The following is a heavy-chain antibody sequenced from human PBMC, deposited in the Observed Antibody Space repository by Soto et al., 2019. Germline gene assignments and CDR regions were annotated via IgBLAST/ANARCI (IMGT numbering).Heavy chain of an antibody. J-gene: IGHJ4*02. CDR2: ISYDGSKK. V-gene: IGHV3-30*18. CDR3: AKDLRSSMVGAGGPDY. Sequence: QVQLVESGGGVVQPGRSLRLSCAASGFTFSSYGMHWVRQAPRKGLEWVAVISYDGSKKYYADSVKSRFTISRDNSKNALYLQMNSQRAEDTAVYYSAKDLRSSMVGAGGPDYCGQGTLVTVSS. D-gene: IGHD1-26*01. CDR1: GFTFSSYG.